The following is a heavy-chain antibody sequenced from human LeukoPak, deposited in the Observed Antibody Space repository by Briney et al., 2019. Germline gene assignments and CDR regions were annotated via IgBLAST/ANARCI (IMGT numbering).Heavy chain of an antibody. CDR1: GYTFTNYG. V-gene: IGHV1-18*01. CDR3: ARGRSTGYPYYFEY. Sequence: ASMKVSCKASGYTFTNYGINWVRQAPGQGLEWMGWISANDGNTNYAQKVQGRVTMTTDTSTSTAYMELRSLRSDDTAVYYCARGRSTGYPYYFEYWGQGTLVTVSS. J-gene: IGHJ4*02. D-gene: IGHD5-12*01. CDR2: ISANDGNT.